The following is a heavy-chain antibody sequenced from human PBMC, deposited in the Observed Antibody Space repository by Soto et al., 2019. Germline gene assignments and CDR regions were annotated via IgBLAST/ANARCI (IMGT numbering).Heavy chain of an antibody. CDR3: AHSHSGIAAAGTDWAAFDI. Sequence: SGPTLVHPTQTLTLTCTFSGFSLSTSGVGVGWIRQPPGKALEWLALIYGDDDKRYSPSLKSRHTITKDTSKNPVVLTMTKMDPVDTATYYCAHSHSGIAAAGTDWAAFDIWGQGTMVTVSS. J-gene: IGHJ3*02. CDR1: GFSLSTSGVG. CDR2: IYGDDDK. D-gene: IGHD6-13*01. V-gene: IGHV2-5*02.